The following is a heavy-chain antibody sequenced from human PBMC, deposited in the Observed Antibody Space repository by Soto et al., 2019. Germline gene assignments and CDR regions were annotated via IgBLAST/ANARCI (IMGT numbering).Heavy chain of an antibody. CDR1: GFTFSSYA. Sequence: QVQLVESGGGVVQPGRSLRLSCAASGFTFSSYAMHWVRQAPGKGLEWMTIISDDGSNKYYADSVKGRFTISRDNSKNTLYLQMNSLRTEDTAMYYCAGTTRTMNYWGQGTLVTVSS. CDR2: ISDDGSNK. CDR3: AGTTRTMNY. J-gene: IGHJ4*02. V-gene: IGHV3-30-3*01. D-gene: IGHD1-1*01.